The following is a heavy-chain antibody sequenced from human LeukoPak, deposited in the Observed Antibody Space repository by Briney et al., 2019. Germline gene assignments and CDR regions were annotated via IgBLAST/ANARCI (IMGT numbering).Heavy chain of an antibody. J-gene: IGHJ4*02. V-gene: IGHV1-8*01. CDR2: MNPNSGNT. CDR1: GYTFTSYD. CDR3: AGPRIAVAGSPFDY. D-gene: IGHD6-19*01. Sequence: ASVKVSCKASGYTFTSYDINWVRQAAGQGLEWMGWMNPNSGNTGYAQKFQGRVTMTRNTSISTAYMELSSLRSEDTAVYYCAGPRIAVAGSPFDYWGQGTLVTVSS.